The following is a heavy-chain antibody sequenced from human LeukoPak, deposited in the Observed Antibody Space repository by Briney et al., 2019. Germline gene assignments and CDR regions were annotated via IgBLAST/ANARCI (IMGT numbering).Heavy chain of an antibody. CDR2: ISSSSSYI. Sequence: KSGGSLRLSCAASGFTFSSYRMNWVRQARGKGVEWVSSISSSSSYIYYADSVKGRFTISRDNTKNSLYLQMNSLRAEDTAVYYCARAYYDSSGYYGSPQAFDYWGQGTLVTVSS. V-gene: IGHV3-21*01. J-gene: IGHJ4*02. D-gene: IGHD3-22*01. CDR1: GFTFSSYR. CDR3: ARAYYDSSGYYGSPQAFDY.